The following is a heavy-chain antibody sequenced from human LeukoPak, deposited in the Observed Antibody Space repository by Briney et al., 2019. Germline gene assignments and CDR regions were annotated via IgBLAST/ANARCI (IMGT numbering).Heavy chain of an antibody. Sequence: SETLSLTCTASGGSISSGSYYWSWIRQPAGKGLEWIGRIYTSGSTNYNPSLKSRVTISVDTSKNQFSLKLSSVTAADTAVYYCARTYYYGSGSHNDYWGQGTLVTVSS. J-gene: IGHJ4*02. CDR3: ARTYYYGSGSHNDY. CDR1: GGSISSGSYY. CDR2: IYTSGST. D-gene: IGHD3-10*01. V-gene: IGHV4-61*02.